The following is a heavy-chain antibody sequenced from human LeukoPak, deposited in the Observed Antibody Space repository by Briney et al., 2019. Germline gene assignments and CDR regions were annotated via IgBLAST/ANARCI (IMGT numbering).Heavy chain of an antibody. Sequence: GGSLRLSCAASGFTFSDYGMSWVRQAPGKGLEWVAVISYDGSNKYYADSVKGRFTISRDNSKNTLYLQMNSLRAEDTAVYYCAKDGGVPFDYWGQGTLVTVSS. CDR1: GFTFSDYG. CDR3: AKDGGVPFDY. CDR2: ISYDGSNK. J-gene: IGHJ4*02. D-gene: IGHD3-16*01. V-gene: IGHV3-30*18.